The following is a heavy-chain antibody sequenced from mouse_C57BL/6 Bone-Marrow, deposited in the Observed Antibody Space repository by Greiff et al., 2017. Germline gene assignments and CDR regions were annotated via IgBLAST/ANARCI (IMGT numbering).Heavy chain of an antibody. CDR1: GFSLPSYG. CDR2: IWSGGNT. V-gene: IGHV2-2*01. J-gene: IGHJ4*01. Sequence: VQLQQSGPGLVQPSQSLSITCTVSGFSLPSYGVHWVRQSPGKGLEWLGVIWSGGNTDYNAAFISRLSISKDNSKSQVFFKMNSLQADDTAIYYCARKGGYSNDAMDYWGQGTSVTVSS. D-gene: IGHD2-5*01. CDR3: ARKGGYSNDAMDY.